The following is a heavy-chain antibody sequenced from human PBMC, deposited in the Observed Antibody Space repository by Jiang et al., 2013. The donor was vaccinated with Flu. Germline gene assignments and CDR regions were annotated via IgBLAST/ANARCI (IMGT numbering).Heavy chain of an antibody. D-gene: IGHD3-3*01. J-gene: IGHJ4*02. Sequence: EWMGWISAYNGNTNYAQKLQGRVTMTTDTSTSTAYMELRSLRSDDTAVYYCARGYYDFWSGYYMGGYYFDYWGQGTLVTVSS. CDR2: ISAYNGNT. V-gene: IGHV1-18*01. CDR3: ARGYYDFWSGYYMGGYYFDY.